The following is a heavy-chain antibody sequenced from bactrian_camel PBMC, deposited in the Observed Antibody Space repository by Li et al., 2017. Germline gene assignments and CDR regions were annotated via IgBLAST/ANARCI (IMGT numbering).Heavy chain of an antibody. D-gene: IGHD4*01. V-gene: IGHV3S40*01. Sequence: DVQLVESGGGLVQPGGSLQLSCTASGFTFNTYYMSWVRQAPGKGLEWVSSISDTSGTIYYADSVKGRFTISRDNAKSTLYLLMNSLNSEDTALYYCATGGDSRNNYWGQGTQVTVS. CDR1: GFTFNTYY. CDR2: ISDTSGTI. J-gene: IGHJ4*01. CDR3: ATGGDSRNNY.